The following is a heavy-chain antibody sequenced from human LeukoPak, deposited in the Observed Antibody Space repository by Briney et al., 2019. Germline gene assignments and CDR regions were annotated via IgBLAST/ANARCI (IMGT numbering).Heavy chain of an antibody. Sequence: SVTVSCKASGGTFSSYAISWVRQAPGQGLEWMGGIIPIFGTANYAQKFQGRVTITADESTSTAYMELSSLRSEDTAVYYCATTRPETYYDFWSGPTGWFDPWGQGTLVTVSS. J-gene: IGHJ5*02. CDR1: GGTFSSYA. CDR3: ATTRPETYYDFWSGPTGWFDP. V-gene: IGHV1-69*13. D-gene: IGHD3-3*01. CDR2: IIPIFGTA.